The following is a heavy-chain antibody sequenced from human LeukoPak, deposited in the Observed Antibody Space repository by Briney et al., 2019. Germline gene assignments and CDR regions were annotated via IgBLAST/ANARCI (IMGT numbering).Heavy chain of an antibody. J-gene: IGHJ4*02. D-gene: IGHD1-26*01. CDR1: GYTFTSYD. Sequence: ASVKVSCKASGYTFTSYDINWVRQATGQGLEWMGWMNPNSGNTGYAQKFQGRVTMTRDTSTSTVYMELSSLRSEDTAVYYCARWHQYSGSVDYWGQGTLVTVSS. V-gene: IGHV1-8*01. CDR3: ARWHQYSGSVDY. CDR2: MNPNSGNT.